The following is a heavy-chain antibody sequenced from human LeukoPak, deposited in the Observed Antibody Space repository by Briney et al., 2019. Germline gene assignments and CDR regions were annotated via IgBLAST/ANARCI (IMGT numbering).Heavy chain of an antibody. Sequence: SETLSLTCTVSGGSISSGDYYWSWIRQPPGKGLEWIGYIYYSGSTYYNPSLKSRVTISVDTSKNQSSLKLSSVTAADTAVYYCAGDYDSSGYYGYWGQGTLVTVSS. D-gene: IGHD3-22*01. V-gene: IGHV4-30-4*01. CDR1: GGSISSGDYY. CDR2: IYYSGST. CDR3: AGDYDSSGYYGY. J-gene: IGHJ4*02.